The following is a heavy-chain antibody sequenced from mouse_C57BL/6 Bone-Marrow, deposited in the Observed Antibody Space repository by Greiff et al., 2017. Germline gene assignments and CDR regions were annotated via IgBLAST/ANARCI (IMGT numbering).Heavy chain of an antibody. J-gene: IGHJ2*01. CDR2: IDPSDSYT. D-gene: IGHD2-4*01. CDR1: GYTFTSYW. V-gene: IGHV1-69*01. CDR3: ARGTPYDYDNY. Sequence: QVQLQQPGAELVMPEASVKLSCKASGYTFTSYWMHWVKQRPGQGLEWIGEIDPSDSYTNYNQKFKGKSTLTVDKSSSTAYMQLSSLTSEDSAVYYCARGTPYDYDNYWGQGTTLTVSS.